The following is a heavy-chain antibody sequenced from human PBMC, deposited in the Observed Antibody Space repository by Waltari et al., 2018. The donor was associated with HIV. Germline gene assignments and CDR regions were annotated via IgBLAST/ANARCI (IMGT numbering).Heavy chain of an antibody. V-gene: IGHV3-23*01. CDR2: FSGSGGTT. CDR3: AKLGFGASPDY. D-gene: IGHD3-10*01. CDR1: GFTCISYA. Sequence: VQVFESGGGVVQPGGGLRLSCAASGFTCISYAMTWVRQSPGKGLEWVSTFSGSGGTTYYADSVKGRFTISRDNSKNTLYLQMNSLRAEDTAVYYCAKLGFGASPDYWGQGTLVTVSS. J-gene: IGHJ4*02.